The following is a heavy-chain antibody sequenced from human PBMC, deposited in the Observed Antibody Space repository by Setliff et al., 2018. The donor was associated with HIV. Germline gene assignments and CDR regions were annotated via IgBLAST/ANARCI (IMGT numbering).Heavy chain of an antibody. D-gene: IGHD3-3*01. CDR3: ARGLGALEWEKRDGDAFDI. CDR2: MTPNSGNT. Sequence: ASVKVSCKASGYTFTNYDVNWLRQATGQGLEWMGWMTPNSGNTGSAQKFQGRVSMTRNISISTAYMELRSLTSEDTAVYFCARGLGALEWEKRDGDAFDIWGQGTMVTVS. J-gene: IGHJ3*02. CDR1: GYTFTNYD. V-gene: IGHV1-8*02.